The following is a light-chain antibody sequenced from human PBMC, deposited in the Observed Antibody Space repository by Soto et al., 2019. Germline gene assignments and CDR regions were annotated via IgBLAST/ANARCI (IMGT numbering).Light chain of an antibody. J-gene: IGLJ3*02. CDR2: EVS. CDR1: SSDVGSYNR. Sequence: QYVLTQPPSVSGSPGQSVTISCTGTSSDVGSYNRVSWYQQPPGTAPKLMIYEVSNRPSGVPDRFSGSKSGNTASLTISGLQAEDEADYYCSLYTSRSTWVFGGGTKLTVL. CDR3: SLYTSRSTWV. V-gene: IGLV2-18*01.